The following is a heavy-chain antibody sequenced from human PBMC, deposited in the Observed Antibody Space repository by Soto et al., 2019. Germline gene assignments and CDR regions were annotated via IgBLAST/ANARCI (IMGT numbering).Heavy chain of an antibody. CDR3: ARVLSGNKEWFDS. Sequence: EVQLLESGGGLVQRGGSQRLSCAASGFTFTSYVMSWVRQAPGKGLEWVAGISGGGSTAFYADSVKGRFTISRDNAKNTLVLQMDSLRAEDTAIYYCARVLSGNKEWFDSWGQGILVTVSS. V-gene: IGHV3-23*01. J-gene: IGHJ5*01. CDR2: ISGGGSTA. CDR1: GFTFTSYV. D-gene: IGHD3-10*01.